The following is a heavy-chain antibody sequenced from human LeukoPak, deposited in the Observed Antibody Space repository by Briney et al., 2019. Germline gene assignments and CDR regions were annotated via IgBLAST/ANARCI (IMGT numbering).Heavy chain of an antibody. CDR2: IYYSGST. J-gene: IGHJ4*02. CDR1: GGSISSSNYY. D-gene: IGHD3-10*01. CDR3: AREIPSGPSDY. V-gene: IGHV4-39*07. Sequence: KTSETLSLTCTVSGGSISSSNYYWGWIRQPPGKGLEWIGSIYYSGSTYYSPSLKSRVTISVDTSKNQFSLKLSSVTAADTAVYYCAREIPSGPSDYWGQGTLVTVSS.